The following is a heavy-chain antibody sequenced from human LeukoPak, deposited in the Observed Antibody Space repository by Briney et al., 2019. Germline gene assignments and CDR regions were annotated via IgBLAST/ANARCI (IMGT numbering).Heavy chain of an antibody. Sequence: GGSLRLSCAASGFSFSDSAVSWVPHSPGEGLKWVSSISDTGGRTYYADSVKGRFTITRDNSRNTVNLQMNSLRAGDTARYYCAKGGQDFDFWRFDLWGQGILVIVSS. CDR1: GFSFSDSA. J-gene: IGHJ5*02. D-gene: IGHD3-3*01. CDR3: AKGGQDFDFWRFDL. V-gene: IGHV3-23*01. CDR2: ISDTGGRT.